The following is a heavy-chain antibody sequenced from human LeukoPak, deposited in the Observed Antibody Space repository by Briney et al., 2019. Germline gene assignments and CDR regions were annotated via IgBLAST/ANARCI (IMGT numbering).Heavy chain of an antibody. J-gene: IGHJ4*02. V-gene: IGHV3-21*01. Sequence: GGSLRLSCTASGSTFSSYSMNWVRQAPGKGLEWVSSISSSSTYIYYADSVKGRFTISRDNAKNSLYLQMNSLRAEDTAVYYCAAQIGGYSSGWYIDYWGQGTLVTVSS. CDR1: GSTFSSYS. CDR2: ISSSSTYI. D-gene: IGHD6-19*01. CDR3: AAQIGGYSSGWYIDY.